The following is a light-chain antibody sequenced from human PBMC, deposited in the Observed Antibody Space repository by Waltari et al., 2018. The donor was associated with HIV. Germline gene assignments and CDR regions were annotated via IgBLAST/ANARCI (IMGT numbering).Light chain of an antibody. V-gene: IGKV3-15*01. Sequence: LLTQSPATVPVSPGDRAPLFFTASPSIFSNLAWYQHRPGQAPRLLIYDASTRGAGVPDRFSGTASGTEFTLTISNLQSEDVGLYYCQQYNEWLALTFGGGTRVEV. CDR3: QQYNEWLALT. CDR1: PSIFSN. J-gene: IGKJ4*01. CDR2: DAS.